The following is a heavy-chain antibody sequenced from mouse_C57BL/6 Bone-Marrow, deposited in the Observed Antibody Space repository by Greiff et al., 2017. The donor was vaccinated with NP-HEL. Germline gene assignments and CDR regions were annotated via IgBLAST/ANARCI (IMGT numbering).Heavy chain of an antibody. J-gene: IGHJ3*01. V-gene: IGHV5-17*01. CDR3: ARRDYGSSYPPWFAY. CDR1: GFTFSDYG. D-gene: IGHD1-1*01. CDR2: ISSGSSTI. Sequence: EVMLVESGGGLVKPGGSLKLSCAASGFTFSDYGMHWVRQAPEKGLEWVAYISSGSSTIYYADTVKGRFTISRDNAKNTLFLQMTSLRSEDTAMYYCARRDYGSSYPPWFAYWGQGTLVTVSA.